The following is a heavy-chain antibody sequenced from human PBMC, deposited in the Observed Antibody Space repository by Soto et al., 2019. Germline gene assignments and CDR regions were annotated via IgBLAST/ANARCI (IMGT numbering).Heavy chain of an antibody. CDR1: GGSSSGYS. CDR2: ISYSGST. D-gene: IGHD1-1*01. CDR3: ARDGATTGSVYLDY. Sequence: PSETLSLRCTVSGGSSSGYSWTCFRQPPGKGLEWIGYISYSGSTNYNSSLKSRVTMSMDTSRNQFSLRLTSVSAADTAVYYCARDGATTGSVYLDYWGQGTLVTVSS. J-gene: IGHJ4*02. V-gene: IGHV4-59*01.